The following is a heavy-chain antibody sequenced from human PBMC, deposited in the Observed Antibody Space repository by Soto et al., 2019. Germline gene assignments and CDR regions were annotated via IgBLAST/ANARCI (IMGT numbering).Heavy chain of an antibody. Sequence: QVQLVPSGAAVKKPGASVKVSCKASGYTFTSYGISWVRKAPGQGLEWMGWISAYNGNTNYAQNVPARVTINTETSTSTAYMELRSLRSDDTAVYYCASDKYSSGWYFLERLGMDVWGQGATVTVSS. CDR2: ISAYNGNT. CDR1: GYTFTSYG. D-gene: IGHD6-19*01. CDR3: ASDKYSSGWYFLERLGMDV. J-gene: IGHJ6*02. V-gene: IGHV1-18*01.